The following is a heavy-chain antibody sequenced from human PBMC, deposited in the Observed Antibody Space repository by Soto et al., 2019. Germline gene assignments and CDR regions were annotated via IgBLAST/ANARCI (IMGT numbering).Heavy chain of an antibody. CDR3: ARAPSLYYYDSSGPFDY. Sequence: QVQLQESGPGLVKPSQTLSLTCTVSGGSISSGGYYWSWIRQHPGKGLEWIGYIYYSGSTYYNPSFRSRVTISVATSKNKFPLKLSSVTAADTAVYYCARAPSLYYYDSSGPFDYWGQGILVTVSS. CDR2: IYYSGST. CDR1: GGSISSGGYY. V-gene: IGHV4-31*03. J-gene: IGHJ4*02. D-gene: IGHD3-22*01.